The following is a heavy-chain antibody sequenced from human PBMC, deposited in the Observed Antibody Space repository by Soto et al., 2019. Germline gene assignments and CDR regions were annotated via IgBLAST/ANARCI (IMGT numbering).Heavy chain of an antibody. CDR1: GFTVSSNY. CDR3: AREGEMATIGGGFDY. CDR2: IYSGGST. J-gene: IGHJ4*02. D-gene: IGHD1-26*01. Sequence: EVQLVESGGGLVQPGGSLRLSCAASGFTVSSNYMSWVRQAPGKGLAWVSVIYSGGSTYYADSVKGRFTISRDHSKNTLYLQMNSLRAEDTAVYYCAREGEMATIGGGFDYWGQGTLVTVSS. V-gene: IGHV3-66*01.